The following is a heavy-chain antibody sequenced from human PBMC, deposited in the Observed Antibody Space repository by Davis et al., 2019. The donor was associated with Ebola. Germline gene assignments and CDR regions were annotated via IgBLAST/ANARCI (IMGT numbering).Heavy chain of an antibody. V-gene: IGHV3-7*01. D-gene: IGHD6-19*01. CDR2: IKQDGSEK. CDR1: GFTFSSYA. CDR3: ARTPGIAVAGIFWFDP. Sequence: GGSLRLSCAASGFTFSSYAMSWVRQAPGKGLEWVANIKQDGSEKYYVDSVKGRFTISRDNAKNSLYLQMNSLRAEDTAVYYCARTPGIAVAGIFWFDPWGQGTLVTVSS. J-gene: IGHJ5*02.